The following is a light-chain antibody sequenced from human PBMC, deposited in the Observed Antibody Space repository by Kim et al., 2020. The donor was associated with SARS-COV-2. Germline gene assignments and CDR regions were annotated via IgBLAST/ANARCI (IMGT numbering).Light chain of an antibody. J-gene: IGKJ2*01. CDR2: GSS. CDR3: QQYNNWPRT. V-gene: IGKV3D-15*01. CDR1: QSVGSN. Sequence: VSPGERVTVSCRASQSVGSNLAWYQHKSGQAPRLLIYGSSTVAAGVPARFSGSGSGTEFALTISSLQSEDFAVYYCQQYNNWPRTFGQGTKLEI.